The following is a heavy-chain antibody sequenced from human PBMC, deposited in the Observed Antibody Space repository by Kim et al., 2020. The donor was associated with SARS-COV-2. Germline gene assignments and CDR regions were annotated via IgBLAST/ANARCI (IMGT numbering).Heavy chain of an antibody. V-gene: IGHV3-74*01. CDR2: INSDGSST. Sequence: GGSLRLSCAASGFTFSSYWMHWVRQAPGKGLVWVSRINSDGSSTSYADSVKGRFTISRDNAKNTLYLQMNSLRAEDTAVYYCARGAGYSGYDFYFDYWGQGTLVTVSS. J-gene: IGHJ4*02. D-gene: IGHD5-12*01. CDR1: GFTFSSYW. CDR3: ARGAGYSGYDFYFDY.